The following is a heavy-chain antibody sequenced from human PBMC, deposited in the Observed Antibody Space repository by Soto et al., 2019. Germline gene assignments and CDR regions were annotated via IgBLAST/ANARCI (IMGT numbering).Heavy chain of an antibody. CDR1: GYSFTTYA. CDR2: INAGTGIA. D-gene: IGHD5-18*01. CDR3: ARVGTISSSGYSYGYVDYYYGMDV. J-gene: IGHJ6*02. V-gene: IGHV1-3*01. Sequence: RASVKVSCKASGYSFTTYAMHWVRQAPGQRLEWMGWINAGTGIAKYSQKFQDRVSISRDTSANTAYMELSSLRSEDTAVYYCARVGTISSSGYSYGYVDYYYGMDVWGQGTTVTVSS.